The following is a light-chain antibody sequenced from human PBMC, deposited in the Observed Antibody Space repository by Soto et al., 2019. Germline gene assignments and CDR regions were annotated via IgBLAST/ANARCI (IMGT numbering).Light chain of an antibody. V-gene: IGKV3-20*01. Sequence: EVVLTQSPGTLSLSPGERATLSCRARQSVSSSYLAWYQQKPGQAPRLLIYGASSRAAGVPDRFSGSGCGTDLTLTISRLEPEDFAVYYCQQYGSSPGTFGRGTKVEIK. CDR2: GAS. J-gene: IGKJ1*01. CDR1: QSVSSSY. CDR3: QQYGSSPGT.